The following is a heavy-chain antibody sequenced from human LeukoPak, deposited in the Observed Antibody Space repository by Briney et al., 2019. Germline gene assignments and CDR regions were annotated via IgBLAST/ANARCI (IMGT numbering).Heavy chain of an antibody. CDR3: ARARFADYGDYLWDY. D-gene: IGHD4-17*01. CDR2: ISSSGSTI. J-gene: IGHJ4*02. Sequence: GGSLRLSCAASGFTFSSYEMNWVRQAPGKGLEWVSYISSSGSTIYYADSVKGRFTISRDNAKNSLYLQMNSLRAEDTAVYYCARARFADYGDYLWDYWGQGTLVTVSS. V-gene: IGHV3-48*03. CDR1: GFTFSSYE.